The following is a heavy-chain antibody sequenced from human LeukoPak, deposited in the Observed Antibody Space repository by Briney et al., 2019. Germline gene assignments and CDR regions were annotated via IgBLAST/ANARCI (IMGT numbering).Heavy chain of an antibody. J-gene: IGHJ4*02. CDR3: AKDHQWGYAYYFDY. D-gene: IGHD2-2*01. Sequence: GGSLRLSCVASGFTFRTYSMNWVRQAPGKGLEWISYITSSSSTIYYADSVKGRFTISRDNAKNSLYLQMNSLRDEDTAVYYCAKDHQWGYAYYFDYWGQGTLVTVSS. V-gene: IGHV3-48*02. CDR2: ITSSSSTI. CDR1: GFTFRTYS.